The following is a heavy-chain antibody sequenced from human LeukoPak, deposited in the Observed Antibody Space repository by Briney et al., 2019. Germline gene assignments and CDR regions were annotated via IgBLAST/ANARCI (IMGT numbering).Heavy chain of an antibody. CDR1: GGSISSYY. V-gene: IGHV4-59*01. CDR2: IYYSGST. D-gene: IGHD3-9*01. J-gene: IGHJ4*02. CDR3: ARVGYDILTGYLYYFDY. Sequence: SETLSLTCTVSGGSISSYYWSWIRQPPGKGLEWIGYIYYSGSTNYHPSLKSRVTISVDTSKNQFSLKLSSVAAADTAVYYCARVGYDILTGYLYYFDYWGQGTLVTVSS.